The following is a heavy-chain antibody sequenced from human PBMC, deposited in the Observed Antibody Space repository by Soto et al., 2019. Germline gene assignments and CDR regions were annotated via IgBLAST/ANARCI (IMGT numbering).Heavy chain of an antibody. Sequence: QVQLVESGAEVKKPGASVKVSCKASGYTFTNYGISWVRQAPGQGLEWMGWISGYNGNTKYAQKFQGRVTMTTDTPTNTDYMDLRSLRSDDTAVYYCAGDREYYCHSRGNYYYHYGMDVWGQGTTVTVS. D-gene: IGHD3-22*01. CDR1: GYTFTNYG. CDR3: AGDREYYCHSRGNYYYHYGMDV. CDR2: ISGYNGNT. V-gene: IGHV1-18*04. J-gene: IGHJ6*02.